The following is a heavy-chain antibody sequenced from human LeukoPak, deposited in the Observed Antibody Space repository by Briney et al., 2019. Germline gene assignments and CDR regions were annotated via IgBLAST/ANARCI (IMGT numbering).Heavy chain of an antibody. CDR3: ARPLRYFDWSYDY. Sequence: PSETLSLTCAVYGGSFSGYYWSWIRQPPGKGLEWIGEINHSGSTNYNPSLKSRVTISVDTSKNQFSLKLSSVTAADTAVYYCARPLRYFDWSYDYWGQGTLVTVSS. J-gene: IGHJ4*02. CDR2: INHSGST. D-gene: IGHD3-9*01. CDR1: GGSFSGYY. V-gene: IGHV4-34*01.